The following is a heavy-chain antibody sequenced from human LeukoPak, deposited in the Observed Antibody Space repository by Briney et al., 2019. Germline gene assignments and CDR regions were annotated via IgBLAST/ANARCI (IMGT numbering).Heavy chain of an antibody. Sequence: GGSLRLSCAASGFTFSSYSMNWVRQAPGKGLEWVSYISSSSSTIYYADSVKGRFTISRDNAKNSLYLQMNSLRAEDMALYYCAKDGVGRLSGSYYYYMDVWGKGTTVTVSS. J-gene: IGHJ6*03. CDR2: ISSSSSTI. CDR3: AKDGVGRLSGSYYYYMDV. D-gene: IGHD1-26*01. V-gene: IGHV3-48*01. CDR1: GFTFSSYS.